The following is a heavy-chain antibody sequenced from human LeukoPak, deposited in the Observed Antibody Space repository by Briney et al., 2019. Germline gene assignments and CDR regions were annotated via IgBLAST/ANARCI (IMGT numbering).Heavy chain of an antibody. CDR1: GGSISSGDYY. J-gene: IGHJ4*02. V-gene: IGHV4-31*03. CDR3: ATLTFGGVIEY. CDR2: IYYSGST. Sequence: SETLSLTCTVSGGSISSGDYYWSWIRQPPGKGLEWIGYIYYSGSTYYNPSLKSRVTISVDTSKNQFSLKLSSVTAADTAVYYCATLTFGGVIEYWGQGTLVTVSS. D-gene: IGHD3-16*02.